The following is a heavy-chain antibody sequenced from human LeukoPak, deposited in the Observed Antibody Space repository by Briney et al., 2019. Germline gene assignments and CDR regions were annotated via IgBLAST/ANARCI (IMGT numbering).Heavy chain of an antibody. J-gene: IGHJ4*02. Sequence: SGPTLVKPTQTLTLTCTFSGISLSTSGMRVSWIRQPPGIALVRLARINWDDDKFYSTSLKTRLTISKDTSKNQVVLTMTNMDPVDTATYYCARNVGYGFYFDYWGQGTLVTVSS. D-gene: IGHD3-16*01. CDR2: INWDDDK. CDR1: GISLSTSGMR. V-gene: IGHV2-70*04. CDR3: ARNVGYGFYFDY.